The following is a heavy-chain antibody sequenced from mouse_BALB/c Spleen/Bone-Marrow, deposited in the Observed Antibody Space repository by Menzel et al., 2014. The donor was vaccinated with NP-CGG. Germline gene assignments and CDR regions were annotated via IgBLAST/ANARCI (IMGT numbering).Heavy chain of an antibody. CDR2: IDPAYGNT. D-gene: IGHD1-1*01. V-gene: IGHV14-3*02. CDR3: ARYYYGSSLFDY. Sequence: EVQLQQSGAELVKPGASVKLSCTASGFNIKDTYMHWVKQRPEQGLEWIGRIDPAYGNTKYDPKFQGKATITADTSSNTAYLQLSSLTSEDTAVYYCARYYYGSSLFDYWGQGTTLTVSS. CDR1: GFNIKDTY. J-gene: IGHJ2*01.